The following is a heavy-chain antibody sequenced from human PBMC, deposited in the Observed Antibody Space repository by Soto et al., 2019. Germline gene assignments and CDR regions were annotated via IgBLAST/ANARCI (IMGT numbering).Heavy chain of an antibody. Sequence: SETLSLTCAVYGGSFSGYYWSWIRQPPGKGLEWIGEINHSGSTNYNPSLKGRVTISVDTSKNQFSLKLSSVTAADTAVYYCASHAYYYDSSGYYPYWYYYGMDVWGQGTTVTVSS. D-gene: IGHD3-22*01. CDR1: GGSFSGYY. CDR3: ASHAYYYDSSGYYPYWYYYGMDV. CDR2: INHSGST. J-gene: IGHJ6*02. V-gene: IGHV4-34*01.